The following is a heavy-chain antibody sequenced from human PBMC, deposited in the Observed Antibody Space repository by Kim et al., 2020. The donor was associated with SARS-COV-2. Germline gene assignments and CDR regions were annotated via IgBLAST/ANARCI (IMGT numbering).Heavy chain of an antibody. Sequence: YAQKFQGRVTITADESTSTAYMELSSLRSEDTAVYYCASVNIAAAGTLDYWGQGTLVTVSS. CDR3: ASVNIAAAGTLDY. D-gene: IGHD6-13*01. V-gene: IGHV1-69*01. J-gene: IGHJ4*02.